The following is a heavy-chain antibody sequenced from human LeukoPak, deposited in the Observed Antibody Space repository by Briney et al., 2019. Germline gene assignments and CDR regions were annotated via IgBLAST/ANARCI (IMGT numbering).Heavy chain of an antibody. CDR1: GFTFSTYA. V-gene: IGHV3-23*01. D-gene: IGHD3-22*01. J-gene: IGHJ4*02. CDR3: AKPKNYYDSSGYYFFDY. CDR2: ITGSGTRT. Sequence: GGSLRLSCIVSGFTFSTYAMSWVRQAPGKGLEWVSAITGSGTRTYYADSVKGRLTISRDISKNTLYLEMNSLRAEDTAVYFCAKPKNYYDSSGYYFFDYWGQGTLVTVSS.